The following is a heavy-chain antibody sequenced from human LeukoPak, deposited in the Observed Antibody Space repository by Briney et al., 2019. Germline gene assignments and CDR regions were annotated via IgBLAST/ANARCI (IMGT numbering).Heavy chain of an antibody. CDR1: GYTFTSYG. D-gene: IGHD5-12*01. J-gene: IGHJ4*02. V-gene: IGHV1-18*01. CDR2: ISAYNGNT. Sequence: ASVKVSCKASGYTFTSYGISWVRQAPGQGLEWMGWISAYNGNTNYAQKLQGRVTMTTDTSTSTAYMELRSLRSDDTAVCYCARGSGATYSGYDWGWDYWGQGTLVTVSS. CDR3: ARGSGATYSGYDWGWDY.